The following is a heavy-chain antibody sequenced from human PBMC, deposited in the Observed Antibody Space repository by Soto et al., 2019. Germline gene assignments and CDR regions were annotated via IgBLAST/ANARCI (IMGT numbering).Heavy chain of an antibody. Sequence: PSETLSLTCSVSGLTIISASYYWIWIRQHPGKGLEWVGNIYYNGSTYYSPSLKSRVTVWFDTSKNQFSLRLTSVTAADTAVYYCARYRISGSWSKFDYWGQGTRVTVSS. CDR2: IYYNGST. J-gene: IGHJ4*02. V-gene: IGHV4-31*03. CDR1: GLTIISASYY. CDR3: ARYRISGSWSKFDY. D-gene: IGHD6-13*01.